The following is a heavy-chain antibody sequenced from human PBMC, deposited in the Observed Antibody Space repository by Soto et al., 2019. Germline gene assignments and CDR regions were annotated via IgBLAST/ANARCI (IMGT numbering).Heavy chain of an antibody. CDR2: ISGSGGST. CDR3: ALSQAPWSGYFPLGY. CDR1: GFTFSSYA. Sequence: GGSLRLSCAASGFTFSSYAMSWVRQAPGKGLEWVSAISGSGGSTYYADSVKGRFTISRDNSKNTLYLQMNSLRAEDTAVYYCALSQAPWSGYFPLGYWGQGTLVTVSS. J-gene: IGHJ4*02. D-gene: IGHD3-3*01. V-gene: IGHV3-23*01.